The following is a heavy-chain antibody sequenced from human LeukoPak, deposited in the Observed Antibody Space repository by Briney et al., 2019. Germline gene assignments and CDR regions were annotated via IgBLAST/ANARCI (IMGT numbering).Heavy chain of an antibody. Sequence: SETLSLTCAVYGESFSGYYWSWIRQPPGKGLEWIGEINHSGSTNYNPSLKSRVTISVDTSKNQFSLKLSSVTAADTAVYYCARGVPGIAAAGSWFDYWGQGALVTVSS. CDR3: ARGVPGIAAAGSWFDY. D-gene: IGHD6-13*01. J-gene: IGHJ4*02. V-gene: IGHV4-34*01. CDR1: GESFSGYY. CDR2: INHSGST.